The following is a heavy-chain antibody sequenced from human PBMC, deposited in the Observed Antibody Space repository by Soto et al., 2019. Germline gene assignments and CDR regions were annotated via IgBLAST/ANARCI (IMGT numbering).Heavy chain of an antibody. V-gene: IGHV4-31*03. CDR1: GGSISSGGYY. Sequence: PSETLSLTCTVSGGSISSGGYYWSWIRQHPGKGLEWIGYIYYSGSTYYNPSLKSRVTISVDTSKNQFSLKLSSVTAADTAVYYCARDPGYGSGSYYNWFDPWGQGTLVTVSS. CDR3: ARDPGYGSGSYYNWFDP. J-gene: IGHJ5*02. CDR2: IYYSGST. D-gene: IGHD3-10*01.